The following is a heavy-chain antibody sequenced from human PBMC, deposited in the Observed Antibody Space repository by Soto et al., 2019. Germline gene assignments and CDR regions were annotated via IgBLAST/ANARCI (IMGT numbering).Heavy chain of an antibody. CDR1: GYNFTNFW. D-gene: IGHD3-3*02. V-gene: IGHV5-10-1*01. J-gene: IGHJ6*02. CDR3: ARHFPLQTDLQFYYYYYYGEDF. CDR2: IDPSDSYS. Sequence: PGASLKISCKASGYNFTNFWISWMRQVPGKGLEWIGRIDPSDSYSNYSPSFQGNITISDDKTINTAYLHFSNLKASDTAVYSCARHFPLQTDLQFYYYYYYGEDFWGHGTAVTVSS.